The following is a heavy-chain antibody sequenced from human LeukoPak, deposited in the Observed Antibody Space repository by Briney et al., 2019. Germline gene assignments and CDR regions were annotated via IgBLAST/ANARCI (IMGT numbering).Heavy chain of an antibody. V-gene: IGHV3-74*01. CDR3: ARAVGGSSDY. D-gene: IGHD2-15*01. Sequence: PGGSLRLSCAASGFTFSSSWMHWVRQAPGKGLVWVSRINSDGSITTYADSVKGRFTISRDNAKNTLYLQMNSLRADDTAMYYCARAVGGSSDYWGQGTLATVSS. CDR1: GFTFSSSW. CDR2: INSDGSIT. J-gene: IGHJ4*02.